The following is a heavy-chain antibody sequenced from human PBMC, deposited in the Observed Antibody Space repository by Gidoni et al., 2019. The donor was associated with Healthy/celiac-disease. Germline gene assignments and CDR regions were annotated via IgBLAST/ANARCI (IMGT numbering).Heavy chain of an antibody. J-gene: IGHJ4*02. V-gene: IGHV3-7*01. Sequence: EVQLVEAGGGWVQPGGSLSLSCAASGFTFSSYWMSWFRQAPGKGLGWVANIKQDGSEKYYVDSVKGRFTISRDNAKNSLYLQMNSLRAEDTAVYYCARISYYYDSSGYCLFDYWGQGTLVTVSS. CDR1: GFTFSSYW. CDR3: ARISYYYDSSGYCLFDY. CDR2: IKQDGSEK. D-gene: IGHD3-22*01.